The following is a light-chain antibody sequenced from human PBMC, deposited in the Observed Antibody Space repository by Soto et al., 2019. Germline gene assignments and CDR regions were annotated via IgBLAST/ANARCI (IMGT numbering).Light chain of an antibody. J-gene: IGLJ1*01. CDR2: DVT. V-gene: IGLV2-8*01. CDR1: SSAIGGYNF. CDR3: SSHGGSNNPYV. Sequence: QSALTQPPSASGSPGQSVAISCTGTSSAIGGYNFVSWYQQHPGKAPKLMIYDVTKRPSGVPDRFSGSKSGNTATLIVSGLQAEDEADYYCSSHGGSNNPYVFGPGTKVTVL.